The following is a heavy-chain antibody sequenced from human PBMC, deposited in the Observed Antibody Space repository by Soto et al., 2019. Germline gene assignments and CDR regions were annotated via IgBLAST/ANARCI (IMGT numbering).Heavy chain of an antibody. CDR3: ARGQGYCSSTSCHPGRVIPGY. V-gene: IGHV1-18*01. D-gene: IGHD2-2*01. Sequence: GASVKISCKASGYTFTSYGISWVRQAPGQGLEWMGWISAYNGNTNYAQKLQGRVTMTTDTSTSTAYMELRSLRSDDTAVYYCARGQGYCSSTSCHPGRVIPGYWGQGTLVTVSS. CDR2: ISAYNGNT. CDR1: GYTFTSYG. J-gene: IGHJ4*02.